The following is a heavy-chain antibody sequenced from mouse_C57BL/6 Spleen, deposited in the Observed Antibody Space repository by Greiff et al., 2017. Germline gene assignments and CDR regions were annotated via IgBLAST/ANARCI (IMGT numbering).Heavy chain of an antibody. CDR2: IYPGDGDT. D-gene: IGHD1-1*01. CDR1: GYAFSSYW. J-gene: IGHJ1*03. V-gene: IGHV1-80*01. Sequence: VQLQQSGAELVKPGASVKISCKASGYAFSSYWMNWVKQRPGKGLEWIGQIYPGDGDTNYNGKFKGKATLTADKSSSTAYMQLSSLTSEDSAVSFCARGDITTVDWYFDVWGTGTTVTVSS. CDR3: ARGDITTVDWYFDV.